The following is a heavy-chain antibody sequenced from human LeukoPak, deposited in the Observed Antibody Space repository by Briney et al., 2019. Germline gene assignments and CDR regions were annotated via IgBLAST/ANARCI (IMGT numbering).Heavy chain of an antibody. D-gene: IGHD2-2*01. CDR3: ARDSLLPSAMGYYYMDV. J-gene: IGHJ6*03. CDR2: IYTSGST. V-gene: IGHV4-61*02. CDR1: GGSISSGSYY. Sequence: SQTLSLTCTVSGGSISSGSYYWSWIRQPAGKGLEWIWRIYTSGSTNHNPSLKSRVTISVDTSKNQFSLKLSSVTAADTALYYCARDSLLPSAMGYYYMDVWGKGTTVTVSS.